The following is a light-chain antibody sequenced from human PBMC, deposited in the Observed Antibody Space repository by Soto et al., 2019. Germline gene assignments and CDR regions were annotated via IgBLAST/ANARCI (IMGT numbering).Light chain of an antibody. CDR3: QQYHTWPIT. V-gene: IGKV3-15*01. Sequence: EIVMTQSPGTLSVSPGERATLSCRASQTIDTHLAWYQQKPGQAPRLLISGASTGATGIPARFSGSGSGTEFTLTISSLQSEDCAIYYCQQYHTWPITFGGGTKVDIK. CDR1: QTIDTH. J-gene: IGKJ4*01. CDR2: GAS.